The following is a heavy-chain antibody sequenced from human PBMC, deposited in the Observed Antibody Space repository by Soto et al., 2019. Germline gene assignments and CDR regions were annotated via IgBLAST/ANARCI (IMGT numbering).Heavy chain of an antibody. J-gene: IGHJ4*02. CDR1: GYFFTSYG. CDR3: ARDFGSDLSAPGAVFDY. D-gene: IGHD3-3*01. Sequence: QVQLVQSGGEVVQPGASVKVSCKASGYFFTSYGITWVRQAPGQGLEWMGWISPYNGNTKYAQNFQGRVPMTTDSSTSTAYLEVRRLRSDDPAVYYCARDFGSDLSAPGAVFDYWGQGTLVTVSS. V-gene: IGHV1-18*04. CDR2: ISPYNGNT.